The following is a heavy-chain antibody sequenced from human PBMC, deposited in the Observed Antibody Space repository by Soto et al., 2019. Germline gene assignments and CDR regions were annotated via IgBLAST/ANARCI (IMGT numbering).Heavy chain of an antibody. D-gene: IGHD6-19*01. J-gene: IGHJ5*02. CDR3: ARAPSSGWHTYNWFDP. Sequence: SETLSLTCTVSGGSISSGDYYWSWIRQPPGKGLEWIGYIYYSGSTYYNPSLKSRVTISVDTSKNQSSLKLSSVTAADTAVYYCARAPSSGWHTYNWFDPWGQGTLVTVSS. CDR1: GGSISSGDYY. CDR2: IYYSGST. V-gene: IGHV4-30-4*01.